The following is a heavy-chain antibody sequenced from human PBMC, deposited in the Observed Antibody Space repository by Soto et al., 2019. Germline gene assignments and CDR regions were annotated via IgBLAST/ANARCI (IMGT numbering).Heavy chain of an antibody. J-gene: IGHJ6*02. CDR3: ARAGKYYYGSGSPYYYGMDV. CDR1: GYTFTSYG. Sequence: QVQLVQSGAEVKKPGASVKVSCKASGYTFTSYGASWVRQAPGQGLEWMGWISGYNGNTNYAQKLQGRVTMTTDTSTSTAHMELRSLRSDDTAVYYFARAGKYYYGSGSPYYYGMDVWGQGITVTVSS. CDR2: ISGYNGNT. V-gene: IGHV1-18*04. D-gene: IGHD3-10*01.